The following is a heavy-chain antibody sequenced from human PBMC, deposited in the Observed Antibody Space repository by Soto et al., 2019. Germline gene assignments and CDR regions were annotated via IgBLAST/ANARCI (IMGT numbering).Heavy chain of an antibody. V-gene: IGHV2-5*02. Sequence: QITLKESGPTLVKPTQTLTLTCTFSGFSLTTSGVGVGWIRQPPGEALESLVLIYWDNDRRYNPSLRSRLAISKDTSKNQVVLTMTNVDPVDTGTYFCAHRRGGYNWDDGDFDYWGPGTLVTVSS. CDR3: AHRRGGYNWDDGDFDY. CDR2: IYWDNDR. CDR1: GFSLTTSGVG. J-gene: IGHJ4*02. D-gene: IGHD1-20*01.